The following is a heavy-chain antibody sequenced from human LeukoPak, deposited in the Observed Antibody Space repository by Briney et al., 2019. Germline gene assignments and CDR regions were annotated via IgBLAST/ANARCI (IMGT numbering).Heavy chain of an antibody. CDR1: GGSISSSNW. Sequence: SETLSLTCAVSGGSISSSNWWSWVRQPPGKGLEWIGEIYHSGSTNYNPSLKSRVTISVDKSKNQFSLKLSSVTAADTAVYYCASLRPDYDILTGYNYWGQGTLVTVSS. J-gene: IGHJ4*02. V-gene: IGHV4-4*02. CDR3: ASLRPDYDILTGYNY. D-gene: IGHD3-9*01. CDR2: IYHSGST.